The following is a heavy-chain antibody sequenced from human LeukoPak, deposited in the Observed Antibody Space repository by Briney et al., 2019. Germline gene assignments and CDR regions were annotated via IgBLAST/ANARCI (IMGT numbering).Heavy chain of an antibody. CDR3: ASLYSDYYYGMDV. J-gene: IGHJ6*02. Sequence: GGSLRLPCAASGFTFSSYAMHWVRQAPGKGLEWVAVISYDGSNKYYADSVKGRFTISRDNSKNTLYLQMNSLRAEDTAVYYCASLYSDYYYGMDVWGQGTTVTVSS. CDR2: ISYDGSNK. V-gene: IGHV3-30*04. D-gene: IGHD3-16*01. CDR1: GFTFSSYA.